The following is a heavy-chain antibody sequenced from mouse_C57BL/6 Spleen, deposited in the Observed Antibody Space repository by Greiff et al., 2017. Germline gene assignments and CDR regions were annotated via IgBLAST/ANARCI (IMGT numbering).Heavy chain of an antibody. CDR1: GYTFTIYW. CDR2: IHPNSGST. CDR3: ARRYGSSYGYAMDY. Sequence: QVQLQQPGAELVKPGASVKLSCKASGYTFTIYWMHWVKQRPGQGLEWIGMIHPNSGSTNYNEKFKSKATLTVDKSSSTAYMQLSSLTSEDSAVYYCARRYGSSYGYAMDYWGQGTSVTVSS. V-gene: IGHV1-64*01. J-gene: IGHJ4*01. D-gene: IGHD1-1*01.